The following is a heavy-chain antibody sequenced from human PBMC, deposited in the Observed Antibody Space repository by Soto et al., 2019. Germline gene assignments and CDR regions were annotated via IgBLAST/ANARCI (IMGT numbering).Heavy chain of an antibody. V-gene: IGHV3-72*01. CDR2: SRNKANSCTI. D-gene: IGHD1-26*01. J-gene: IGHJ4*02. Sequence: LRLSCAASGFTFSDHYMDWVRQAPGKGLEWVGRSRNKANSCTIEYAASVKGRFTISRDDSQNSLYLQMNSLKTEDTAVYYCARSGTYSFDYWGQGTLVTVSS. CDR1: GFTFSDHY. CDR3: ARSGTYSFDY.